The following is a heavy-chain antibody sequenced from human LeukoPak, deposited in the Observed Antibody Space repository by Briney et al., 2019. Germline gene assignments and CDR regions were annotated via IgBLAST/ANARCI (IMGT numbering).Heavy chain of an antibody. V-gene: IGHV3-30*04. Sequence: PGGSLRLSCAASGFTFSSYAMHWVRQAPGKGLEWVAVISYDGSNKYYADSVTGRFTISRDNSKNTLYLQMNSLRAEDTAVYYCARPVYDSSGYHSYYFDYWGQGTLVTVSS. CDR1: GFTFSSYA. J-gene: IGHJ4*02. D-gene: IGHD3-22*01. CDR2: ISYDGSNK. CDR3: ARPVYDSSGYHSYYFDY.